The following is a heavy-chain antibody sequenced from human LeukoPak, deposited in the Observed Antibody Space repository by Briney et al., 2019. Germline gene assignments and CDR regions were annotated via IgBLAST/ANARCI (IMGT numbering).Heavy chain of an antibody. CDR3: ASDTHYDFWSGYSAPKGAFDI. CDR2: IIPILGIA. CDR1: GGTSSSYA. J-gene: IGHJ3*02. D-gene: IGHD3-3*01. V-gene: IGHV1-69*04. Sequence: SVKVSCKASGGTSSSYAISWVRQAPGQGLEWVGRIIPILGIANYAQKFQGRVTITADKSTSTAYMELSSLRSEDTAVYYCASDTHYDFWSGYSAPKGAFDIWGQGTMVTVSS.